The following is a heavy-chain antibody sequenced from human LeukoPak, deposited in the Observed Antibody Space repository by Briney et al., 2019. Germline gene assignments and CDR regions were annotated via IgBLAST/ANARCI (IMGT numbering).Heavy chain of an antibody. CDR3: GKEKGYDFWSGQYYYYYYMDV. Sequence: PSETLSLTCIVSGASITDYRWGWIRQSPGKGLECIGDIYYSGSTNYTRRTNYNPSLKSRVTISVDMSKNQFSLHLASVTAADTAVDYCGKEKGYDFWSGQYYYYYYMDVWGKGTTVTVSS. V-gene: IGHV4-59*01. J-gene: IGHJ6*03. CDR2: IYYSGSTNYTRRT. D-gene: IGHD3-3*01. CDR1: GASITDYR.